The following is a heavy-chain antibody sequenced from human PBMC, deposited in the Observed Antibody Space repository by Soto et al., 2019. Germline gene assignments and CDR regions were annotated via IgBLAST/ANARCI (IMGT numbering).Heavy chain of an antibody. CDR3: ARVGGHTVTNDY. CDR1: GESFSGYY. CDR2: INHSGST. D-gene: IGHD4-17*01. J-gene: IGHJ4*02. V-gene: IGHV4-34*01. Sequence: SEALSLTCAVYGESFSGYYWSWIRQPPGKGLEWIGEINHSGSTNYNPSLKSRVTVSVDTSKNQFSLKLTSVTAADTAVYYCARVGGHTVTNDYWGQGTPVTVSS.